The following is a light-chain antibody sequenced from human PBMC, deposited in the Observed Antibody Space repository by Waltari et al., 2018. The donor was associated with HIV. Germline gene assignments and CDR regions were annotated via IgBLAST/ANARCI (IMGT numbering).Light chain of an antibody. CDR2: LGS. CDR3: MQGLQRPHT. CDR1: QSLSDGNGDDN. J-gene: IGKJ2*01. V-gene: IGKV2-28*01. Sequence: DIVMTHSPLSLTVTHVGPACISCTSSQSLSDGNGDDNLDWYGQKPGQSPQLLIYLGSNRAAGVPDRFSGSGAGPSFTLKISRVEAEDVGIYYCMQGLQRPHTFGQGTKLE.